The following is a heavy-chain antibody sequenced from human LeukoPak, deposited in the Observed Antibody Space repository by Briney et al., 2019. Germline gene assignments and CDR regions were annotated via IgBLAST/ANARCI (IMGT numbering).Heavy chain of an antibody. V-gene: IGHV3-7*05. CDR1: GFTFSTSW. CDR3: ASTANNWFDP. D-gene: IGHD5-18*01. CDR2: IKGDGSVQ. J-gene: IGHJ5*02. Sequence: SGGSLRLSCVASGFTFSTSWMNWVRQAPGKGLEWVANIKGDGSVQSYVDSVKGRSTISRDNAKNSLFLQMNSLRVEDTAVYYCASTANNWFDPWGQGTLVTVSS.